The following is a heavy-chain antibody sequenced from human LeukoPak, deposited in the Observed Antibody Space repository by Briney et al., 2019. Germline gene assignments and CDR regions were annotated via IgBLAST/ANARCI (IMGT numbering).Heavy chain of an antibody. CDR3: ARAGEPIDAFDI. J-gene: IGHJ3*02. D-gene: IGHD7-27*01. CDR1: GFTFSSYS. Sequence: PGGSLRLSCAASGFTFSSYSMNWVRQAPGKGLEWVSSISSSSSYIYYADSVKGRFTISRDNAKNSLYLQRNSLRAEDTAVYYCARAGEPIDAFDIWGQGTMVTVSS. CDR2: ISSSSSYI. V-gene: IGHV3-21*01.